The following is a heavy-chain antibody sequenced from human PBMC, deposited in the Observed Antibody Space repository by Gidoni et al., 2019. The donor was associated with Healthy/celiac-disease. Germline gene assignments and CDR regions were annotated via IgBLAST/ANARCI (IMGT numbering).Heavy chain of an antibody. J-gene: IGHJ1*01. CDR3: ARERTAPASEYFQH. Sequence: EVQLVESGGGLVKPGGSLRLSCAASGFTFSSYSRNWVRQAPGKGLEWVSSISSSSSYIYYADSVKGRFTISRDNAKNSLYLQMNSLRAEDTAVYYCARERTAPASEYFQHWGQGTLVTVSS. V-gene: IGHV3-21*01. D-gene: IGHD5-18*01. CDR1: GFTFSSYS. CDR2: ISSSSSYI.